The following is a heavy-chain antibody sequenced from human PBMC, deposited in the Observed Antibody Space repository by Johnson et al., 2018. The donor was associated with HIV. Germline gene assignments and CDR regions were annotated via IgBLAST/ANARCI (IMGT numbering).Heavy chain of an antibody. CDR3: ATFSSGI. J-gene: IGHJ3*02. CDR1: GFTFDDYG. V-gene: IGHV3-20*04. CDR2: INWNGGST. D-gene: IGHD3-3*01. Sequence: MLLVESGGGLIQPGRSLRLSCAASGFTFDDYGMSWVRQAPGKGLEWVSSINWNGGSTGYGDSVKGRFTISRDNAKNSLYLQMNSLRAADTAVYYCATFSSGIWGQGTMVTVSS.